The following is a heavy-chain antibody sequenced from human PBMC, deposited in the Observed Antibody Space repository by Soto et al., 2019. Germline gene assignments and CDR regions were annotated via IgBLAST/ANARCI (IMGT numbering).Heavy chain of an antibody. CDR3: ASSEIPSYDFWSGYYLNYGMDV. V-gene: IGHV4-59*01. CDR1: GGSISSYY. D-gene: IGHD3-3*01. Sequence: PSETLSLTCTVSGGSISSYYWSWIRQPPGKGLEWIGYVYYSGSTNYNPSLKSRVTISVDTSKNQFSLKLSSVTAADTAVYYCASSEIPSYDFWSGYYLNYGMDVWGQGTTVTVSS. J-gene: IGHJ6*02. CDR2: VYYSGST.